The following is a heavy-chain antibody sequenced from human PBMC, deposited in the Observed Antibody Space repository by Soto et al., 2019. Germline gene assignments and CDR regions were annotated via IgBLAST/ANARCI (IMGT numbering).Heavy chain of an antibody. CDR2: ISYDGSNK. Sequence: PGGSLRLSCAASGFTFSSYGMHWVRQAPGKGLEWVAVISYDGSNKYYADSVKGRFTISRDNSKNTLYLQMNSLRAEDTAVYYCAKDPWRHIVVVTATPSWFDIWGQGTMVTVSS. D-gene: IGHD2-21*02. CDR3: AKDPWRHIVVVTATPSWFDI. CDR1: GFTFSSYG. V-gene: IGHV3-30*18. J-gene: IGHJ3*02.